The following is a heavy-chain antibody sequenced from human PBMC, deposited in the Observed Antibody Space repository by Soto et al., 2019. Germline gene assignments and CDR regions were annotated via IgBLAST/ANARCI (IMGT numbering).Heavy chain of an antibody. J-gene: IGHJ4*02. CDR2: INHSGST. Sequence: PSETLSLTCAVFGGSFSGYYWSWIRQPPGKGLEWIGEINHSGSTNYNPSLKSRVTVSVDTSKNQFSLKLSSVTAADTAVYYCARASLIMVRGVISWVQEYYFDYWGQGTLVTVSS. CDR3: ARASLIMVRGVISWVQEYYFDY. V-gene: IGHV4-34*01. D-gene: IGHD3-10*01. CDR1: GGSFSGYY.